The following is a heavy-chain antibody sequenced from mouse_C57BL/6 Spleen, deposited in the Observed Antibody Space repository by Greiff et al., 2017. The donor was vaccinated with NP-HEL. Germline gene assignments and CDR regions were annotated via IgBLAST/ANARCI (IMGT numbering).Heavy chain of an antibody. J-gene: IGHJ2*01. CDR2: ISSGSSTI. V-gene: IGHV5-17*01. CDR3: AGGYDGYYFDY. Sequence: EVMLVESGGGLVKPGGSLKLSCAASGFTFSDYGMHWVRQAPEQGLEWVAYISSGSSTIYYADTVKGRFTISRDNAKNTLFLQMTSLRSEDTAMYYCAGGYDGYYFDYWGQGTTLTVSS. CDR1: GFTFSDYG. D-gene: IGHD2-3*01.